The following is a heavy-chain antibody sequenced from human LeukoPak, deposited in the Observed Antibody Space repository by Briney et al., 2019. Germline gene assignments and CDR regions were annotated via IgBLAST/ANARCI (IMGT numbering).Heavy chain of an antibody. CDR3: ARSARDSEYTNMDH. CDR2: ISSSSSTI. D-gene: IGHD5-18*01. V-gene: IGHV3-48*01. CDR1: GFTFSSYS. J-gene: IGHJ4*02. Sequence: GGSLRLSCAASGFTFSSYSMNWVRQAPGKGLEWVSYISSSSSTIYYADSVKGRFTISRDNAKNSLYLQMNSLRAEDTAVYYCARSARDSEYTNMDHWGQGTLVTVSS.